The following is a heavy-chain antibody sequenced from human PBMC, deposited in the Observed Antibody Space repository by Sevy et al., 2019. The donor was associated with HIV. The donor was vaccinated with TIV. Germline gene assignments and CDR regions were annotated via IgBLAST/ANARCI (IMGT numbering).Heavy chain of an antibody. J-gene: IGHJ6*03. V-gene: IGHV3-48*02. CDR1: GFTFSSYS. Sequence: GGSLRLSCAGSGFTFSSYSMDWVRQAPGKGLEWVSYISSSGRTTYYADSVKGRFTISRDNAKNSLYLQMNSLRDEDTALYYCARDSTTEVMKYFMDVWGKGTTVTVSS. D-gene: IGHD1-1*01. CDR3: ARDSTTEVMKYFMDV. CDR2: ISSSGRTT.